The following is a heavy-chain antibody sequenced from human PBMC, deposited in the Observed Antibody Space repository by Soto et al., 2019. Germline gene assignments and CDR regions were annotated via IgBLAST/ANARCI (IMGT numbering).Heavy chain of an antibody. CDR2: ISSSSSYI. J-gene: IGHJ4*02. CDR1: GFTFSSYS. Sequence: EVQLVESGGGLVKPGGSLRLSCAASGFTFSSYSMNWVRQAPGKGLEWVSSISSSSSYIYYADSVKGRFTISRDNAKNSLYLQMNRLRAEDTAVYYCASWAGIAAADDYWGQGTLVTVSS. D-gene: IGHD6-13*01. V-gene: IGHV3-21*01. CDR3: ASWAGIAAADDY.